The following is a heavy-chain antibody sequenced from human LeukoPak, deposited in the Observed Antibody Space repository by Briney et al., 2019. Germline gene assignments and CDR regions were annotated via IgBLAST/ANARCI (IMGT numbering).Heavy chain of an antibody. D-gene: IGHD3-22*01. CDR1: GGSISSYY. CDR3: ARDLRDSSGYNYWYFDL. CDR2: IYYSGST. Sequence: PSETLSLTCTVSGGSISSYYWSWIRQPPGKGLEWIGYIYYSGSTNYNPSLKSRVTTSVDTSKNQFSLKLSSVTAADTAVYYCARDLRDSSGYNYWYFDLWGRGTLVTVSS. J-gene: IGHJ2*01. V-gene: IGHV4-59*01.